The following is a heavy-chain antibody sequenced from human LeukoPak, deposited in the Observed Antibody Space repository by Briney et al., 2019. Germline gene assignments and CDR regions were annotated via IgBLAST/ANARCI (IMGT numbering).Heavy chain of an antibody. CDR3: ARVAGHSFGYD. CDR2: MNPNSGNT. D-gene: IGHD5-18*01. J-gene: IGHJ4*02. CDR1: GYTFTNSD. V-gene: IGHV1-8*01. Sequence: GASVKVSCKASGYTFTNSDINCVRQAAGQGLEWMGWMNPNSGNTGYAQKFQGRVTITRNTSISTAYMELSSLRSEDTAVYYCARVAGHSFGYDWGQGTLVTVSS.